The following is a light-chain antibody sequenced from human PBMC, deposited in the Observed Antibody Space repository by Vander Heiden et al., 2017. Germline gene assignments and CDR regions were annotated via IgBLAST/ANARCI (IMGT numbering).Light chain of an antibody. J-gene: IGKJ1*01. CDR3: QQYDNRPPWT. Sequence: EIVKTQSPATLSVSPGERATLSCRASQSVSSNLAWYQQKPGQAPRLLIYDASTRATGIPARFSGSGSGTEFTLAISSLQSEDFAVYYCQQYDNRPPWTFGQGTKVEIK. CDR1: QSVSSN. V-gene: IGKV3-15*01. CDR2: DAS.